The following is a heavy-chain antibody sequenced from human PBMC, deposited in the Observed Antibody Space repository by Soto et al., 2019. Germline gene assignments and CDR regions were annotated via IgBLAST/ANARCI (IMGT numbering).Heavy chain of an antibody. V-gene: IGHV1-3*01. D-gene: IGHD3-10*01. CDR2: INPGDGKT. J-gene: IGHJ6*02. CDR3: ARDPRYYYDSGRYYTYYYGMDV. Sequence: ASVKVSCKASGYTFTNYAIHWVRQAPGQRLEWIGWINPGDGKTEYSQKFQGRVTIARDTSATTAYMELSSLRSEDTAEYYCARDPRYYYDSGRYYTYYYGMDVWGQGTTVTVSS. CDR1: GYTFTNYA.